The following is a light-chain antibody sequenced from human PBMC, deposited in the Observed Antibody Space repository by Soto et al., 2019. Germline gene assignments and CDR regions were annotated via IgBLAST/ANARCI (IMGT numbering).Light chain of an antibody. Sequence: DIVMTQSPATLSVSPGERATLSCRASQSVSTNLAWYQQKPGQAPRLLIYGASTRATAIPARFSGSGSGTEFTLTISSRQSEDFAVYYCHQYNNWPLYTFGQGTKLEIK. J-gene: IGKJ2*01. CDR2: GAS. V-gene: IGKV3-15*01. CDR1: QSVSTN. CDR3: HQYNNWPLYT.